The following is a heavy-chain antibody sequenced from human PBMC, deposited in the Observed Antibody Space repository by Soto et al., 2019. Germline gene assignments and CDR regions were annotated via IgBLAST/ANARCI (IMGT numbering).Heavy chain of an antibody. CDR2: IVVGSGNT. D-gene: IGHD2-8*02. CDR3: AAGTGGAKPPDY. CDR1: GFTFTSSA. Sequence: QMQLVQSGPEVKKPGTSVKVSCKASGFTFTSSAVQWVRQARGQRLEWMGWIVVGSGNTNYAQKFQERVTITRDMSTSTGYMELSSLRSEDTAVYYCAAGTGGAKPPDYWGQGTLVTVSS. J-gene: IGHJ4*02. V-gene: IGHV1-58*01.